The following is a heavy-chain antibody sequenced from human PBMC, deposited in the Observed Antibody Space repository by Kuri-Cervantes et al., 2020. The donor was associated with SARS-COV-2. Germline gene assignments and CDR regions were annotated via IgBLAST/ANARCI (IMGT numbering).Heavy chain of an antibody. Sequence: GESLKISCAASGFTFSSYAMSWVRQAPGKGLEWVAVISYDGSNKYHADSVKGRFTISRDNSKNTLYLQMNSLRAEDTAVYYCAKEAIVGAYYFDYWGQGTLVTVSS. V-gene: IGHV3-30*18. CDR3: AKEAIVGAYYFDY. CDR1: GFTFSSYA. J-gene: IGHJ4*02. CDR2: ISYDGSNK. D-gene: IGHD1-26*01.